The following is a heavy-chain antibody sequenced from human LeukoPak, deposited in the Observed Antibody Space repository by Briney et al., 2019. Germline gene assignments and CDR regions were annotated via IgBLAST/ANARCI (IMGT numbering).Heavy chain of an antibody. V-gene: IGHV3-30*03. CDR2: ISYDGTNK. J-gene: IGHJ4*02. D-gene: IGHD1-26*01. Sequence: GRSLRLSCAVSGFTFSSYGMHWVRQAPGKGLEWMAVISYDGTNKYCADSVKGRFTISRDNSKNTLYLQMNSLRAGDTAVYYCARVGKSGSYPFDYWGQGSLVTVSS. CDR3: ARVGKSGSYPFDY. CDR1: GFTFSSYG.